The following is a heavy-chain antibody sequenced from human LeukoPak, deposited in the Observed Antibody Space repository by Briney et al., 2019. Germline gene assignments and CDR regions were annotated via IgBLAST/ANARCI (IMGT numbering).Heavy chain of an antibody. CDR1: GFTSSDYA. D-gene: IGHD2-2*01. V-gene: IGHV3-49*04. CDR2: IRSKVYGGTT. J-gene: IGHJ5*02. Sequence: PRRALRHSSTASGFTSSDYATSWGPDALGKGLERVGLIRSKVYGGTTEYAASVNGTFTTARVASKSIAYLQMHSLKTEHTAVYYCARDRRYCSSISCSGGWFDPGGQGTLVTVSS. CDR3: ARDRRYCSSISCSGGWFDP.